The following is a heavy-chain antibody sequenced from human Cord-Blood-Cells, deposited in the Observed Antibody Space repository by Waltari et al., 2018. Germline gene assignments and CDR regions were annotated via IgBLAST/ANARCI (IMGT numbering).Heavy chain of an antibody. V-gene: IGHV4-39*01. J-gene: IGHJ4*02. D-gene: IGHD6-6*01. CDR2: IYYSGST. CDR3: ARRGAARPVDY. CDR1: GGSISSSSYY. Sequence: QLQLQESGPGLVKPLETLSLTCPVSGGSISSSSYYCGWIRQPPGKGPEWIGCIYYSGSTYYHPSLRSRVTISIDTSKNQFSLKLSSVTAADTAVYYCARRGAARPVDYWGQGTLVTVSS.